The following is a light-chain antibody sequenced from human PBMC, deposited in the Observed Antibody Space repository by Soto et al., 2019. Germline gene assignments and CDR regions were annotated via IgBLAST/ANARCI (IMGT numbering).Light chain of an antibody. Sequence: QSALTQPASVSGSPGQSITISCTGTSTDVGGSKYVAWYQQHPGKAPKLMIYDVSDRPSGVSNRFSGSKSGNTASLTISGLQAEDEADYYCGSYTSSSTLYAFGTGTKVTVL. CDR1: STDVGGSKY. CDR3: GSYTSSSTLYA. V-gene: IGLV2-14*01. CDR2: DVS. J-gene: IGLJ1*01.